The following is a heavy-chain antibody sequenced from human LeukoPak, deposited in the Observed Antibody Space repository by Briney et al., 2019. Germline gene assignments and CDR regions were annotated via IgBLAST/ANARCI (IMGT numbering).Heavy chain of an antibody. J-gene: IGHJ4*02. Sequence: GGSLRLSCADSGFTFSSYAMSWVRQAPGEGLEWVSAISGSGGSTYYADSVKGRFTISRGNSKNTLYLQMNSLRAEDTAVYYCAKSPWELPFDYWGQGTLVTVSS. V-gene: IGHV3-23*01. CDR2: ISGSGGST. CDR1: GFTFSSYA. D-gene: IGHD1-26*01. CDR3: AKSPWELPFDY.